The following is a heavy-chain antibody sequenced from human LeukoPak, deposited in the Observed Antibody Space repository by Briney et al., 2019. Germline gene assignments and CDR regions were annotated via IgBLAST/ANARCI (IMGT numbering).Heavy chain of an antibody. J-gene: IGHJ3*02. CDR3: ARGRRRWELLLRTDAFDI. D-gene: IGHD1-26*01. Sequence: SETLSLTCTVSGYSISSGYYWGWIRQPPRKGLEWIGSIYHSGSTYYNPSLKSRVTISVDTSKNQFSLKLSSVTAADTAVYYCARGRRRWELLLRTDAFDIWGQGTMVTVSS. V-gene: IGHV4-38-2*02. CDR2: IYHSGST. CDR1: GYSISSGYY.